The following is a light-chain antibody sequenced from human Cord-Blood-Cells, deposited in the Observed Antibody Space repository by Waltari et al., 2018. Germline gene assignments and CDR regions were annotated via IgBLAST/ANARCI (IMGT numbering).Light chain of an antibody. Sequence: QSALTQPASVSGSPGQSITISCTGTSSDVGSYNLVSWYQQHPGKAPKRMIYEGSKRPSGVSNRFSGSKSGNTASLTISELQAEDEADYYCCSYAGSSNWVFGGGTKLTVL. CDR3: CSYAGSSNWV. CDR1: SSDVGSYNL. CDR2: EGS. V-gene: IGLV2-23*01. J-gene: IGLJ3*02.